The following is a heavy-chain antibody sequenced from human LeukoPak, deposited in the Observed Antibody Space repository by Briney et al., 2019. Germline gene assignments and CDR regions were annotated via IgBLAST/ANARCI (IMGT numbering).Heavy chain of an antibody. CDR1: GFNFSAYG. Sequence: GGSLRLSCAASGFNFSAYGMHWVRQAPGKGLEWVTFICHEGNIKYYADSVKGQFTLSRDNSKTTLDLQMISLRVEDTAVYYCAKPTSLKDANYGLTGTNYWGQGILVTVSS. CDR2: ICHEGNIK. V-gene: IGHV3-30*02. D-gene: IGHD1-14*01. CDR3: AKPTSLKDANYGLTGTNY. J-gene: IGHJ4*02.